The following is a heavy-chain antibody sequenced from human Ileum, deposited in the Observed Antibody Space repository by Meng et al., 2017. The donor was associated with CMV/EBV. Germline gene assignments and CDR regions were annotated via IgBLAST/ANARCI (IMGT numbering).Heavy chain of an antibody. CDR2: IIPIFGTA. D-gene: IGHD3-3*01. CDR3: ARSQLRFLDWLLSVFDY. V-gene: IGHV1-69*05. CDR1: AGTFSSYA. Sequence: SVLVSCKASAGTFSSYAISWVRQAPGQGLEWMGGIIPIFGTANYAQKFQGRVTITTDESTSTAYMELSSLRSEDTAVYYCARSQLRFLDWLLSVFDYWGQGTLVTVSS. J-gene: IGHJ4*02.